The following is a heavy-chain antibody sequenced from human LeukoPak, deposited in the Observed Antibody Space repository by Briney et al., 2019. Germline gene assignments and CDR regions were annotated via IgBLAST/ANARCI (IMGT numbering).Heavy chain of an antibody. CDR3: TTDLYCSSTSCYATFDF. CDR2: ICGSGGST. V-gene: IGHV3-23*01. D-gene: IGHD2-2*01. J-gene: IGHJ4*02. Sequence: QPGGSLRLSCAASGFTFSRYAMRGVRQAPGKGLEWVSAICGSGGSTYYADSVKRRFTISRDNSKNTLHLQMNSLKTEDTAVYYCTTDLYCSSTSCYATFDFWGQGTLVTVSS. CDR1: GFTFSRYA.